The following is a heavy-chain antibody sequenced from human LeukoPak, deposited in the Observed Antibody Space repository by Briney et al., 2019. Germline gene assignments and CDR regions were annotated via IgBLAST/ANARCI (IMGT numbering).Heavy chain of an antibody. CDR2: IYYSGST. CDR3: ARGVFWGSRWYFDL. CDR1: GGSISSYY. Sequence: SETLSITCTVSGGSISSYYWSWIRQPPGKGLEWIGYIYYSGSTNYNPSLKSRVTISVDTSKNQFSLKLSSVTAADTAVYYCARGVFWGSRWYFDLWGRGTLVTVSS. J-gene: IGHJ2*01. D-gene: IGHD7-27*01. V-gene: IGHV4-59*01.